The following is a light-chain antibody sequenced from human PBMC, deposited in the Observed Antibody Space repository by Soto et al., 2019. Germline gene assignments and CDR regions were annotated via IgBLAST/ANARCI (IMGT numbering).Light chain of an antibody. V-gene: IGKV3-15*01. J-gene: IGKJ5*01. Sequence: EMVMKKYPATLSVSPGERATLSCGASQSVSSNLAWYQQKPGQAPRLLIYGASTRATGIPARFSGSGSGTEFTLTISSLQSEDFAVYYCQQRSDWPWTFGQGTPLEIK. CDR3: QQRSDWPWT. CDR1: QSVSSN. CDR2: GAS.